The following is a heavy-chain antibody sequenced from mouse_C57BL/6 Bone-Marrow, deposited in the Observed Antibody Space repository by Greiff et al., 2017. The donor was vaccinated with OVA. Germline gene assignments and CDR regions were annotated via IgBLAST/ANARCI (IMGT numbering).Heavy chain of an antibody. Sequence: VQLVESGAELVKPGASVKMSCKASGYTFTSYWITWVKQRPGQGLEWIGDIYPGSGSTNYNEKFKSKATLTVDTSSSTAYMQLSSLTSEDSAVYYCARWFITTVVDYWGQGTTLTVSS. D-gene: IGHD1-1*01. CDR3: ARWFITTVVDY. J-gene: IGHJ2*01. CDR1: GYTFTSYW. CDR2: IYPGSGST. V-gene: IGHV1-55*01.